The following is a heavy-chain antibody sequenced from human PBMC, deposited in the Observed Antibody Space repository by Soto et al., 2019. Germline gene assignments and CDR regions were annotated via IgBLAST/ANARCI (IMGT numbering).Heavy chain of an antibody. Sequence: ASVKVSCKASGYTFTGYAMHWVRQAPGQRLEWMGWINAGNGNTKYSQKFQGRVTITRDTSASTAYMELSSLRSEDTAVYYCGRDLWDSVYHYYFDYWGQGTQVTVSS. D-gene: IGHD5-12*01. V-gene: IGHV1-3*01. CDR1: GYTFTGYA. CDR3: GRDLWDSVYHYYFDY. CDR2: INAGNGNT. J-gene: IGHJ4*02.